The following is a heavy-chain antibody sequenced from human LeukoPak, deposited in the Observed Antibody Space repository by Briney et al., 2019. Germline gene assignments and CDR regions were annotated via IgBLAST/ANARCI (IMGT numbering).Heavy chain of an antibody. CDR1: GGSISSSSYY. V-gene: IGHV4-39*07. D-gene: IGHD1-1*01. CDR2: IYYSGST. J-gene: IGHJ3*01. Sequence: PSETLSLTCTVSGGSISSSSYYWGWIRQPPGKGLEWIGSIYYSGSTYYNPSLKSRVTISVDTSKNQFSLKLSSVTAADTAVYYCARDWGNLERPVWGQGTMVTVSS. CDR3: ARDWGNLERPV.